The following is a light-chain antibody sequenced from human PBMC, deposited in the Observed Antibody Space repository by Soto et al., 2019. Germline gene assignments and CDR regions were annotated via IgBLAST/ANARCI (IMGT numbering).Light chain of an antibody. Sequence: EIVMTQSPGTLSVSPGGRATLSCTASQNVHSNLAWYQHKPGQAPRLLIYVATTRATGVPARISGSGSGTDFTLTIDSLQAEDFAVYFCQQYNDWPVYTFGLGTKVEI. CDR1: QNVHSN. CDR3: QQYNDWPVYT. V-gene: IGKV3-15*01. J-gene: IGKJ2*01. CDR2: VAT.